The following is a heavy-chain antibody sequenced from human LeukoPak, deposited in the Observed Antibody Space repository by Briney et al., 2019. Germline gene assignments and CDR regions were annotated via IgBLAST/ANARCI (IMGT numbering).Heavy chain of an antibody. J-gene: IGHJ3*02. CDR1: GFTFSDHY. V-gene: IGHV3-72*01. CDR2: IRNKAKSYTT. Sequence: GGSLRLSCAASGFTFSDHYMDWVRQAPGKALEWVGRIRNKAKSYTTEYAASVRGRFTISRDDSKNSLYLQMNSLKTEDTAVYSCARGGSYLSAFDIWGQGTMVTVSS. D-gene: IGHD1-26*01. CDR3: ARGGSYLSAFDI.